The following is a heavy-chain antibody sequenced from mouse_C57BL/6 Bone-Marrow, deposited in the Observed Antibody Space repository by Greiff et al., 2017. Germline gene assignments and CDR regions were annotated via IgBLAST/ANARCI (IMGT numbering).Heavy chain of an antibody. J-gene: IGHJ4*01. CDR2: IDPSDSYT. V-gene: IGHV1-59*01. CDR1: GYTFTSYW. Sequence: VQLQQPGAELVRPGTSVKLSCKASGYTFTSYWMHWVKQRPGQGLEWIGVIDPSDSYTNYNQKFKGKATLTVDTSSSTAYMLLSSLTSEDSAVYYCSPNYGSSYGYAMDYWGQGTSVTVSS. CDR3: SPNYGSSYGYAMDY. D-gene: IGHD1-1*01.